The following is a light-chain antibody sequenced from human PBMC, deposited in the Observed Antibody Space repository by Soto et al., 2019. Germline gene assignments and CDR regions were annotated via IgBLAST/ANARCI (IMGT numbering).Light chain of an antibody. J-gene: IGKJ4*01. CDR2: DAS. CDR1: QSITNS. CDR3: QQRSNWPSVT. V-gene: IGKV3-11*01. Sequence: NVLTPSPGPPSFSPGDRATPSFRASQSITNSLAWYRHQPGQPPRLLIYDASKRATGIPARFIGSGSGAHFTLTISSLEPEDFGLYYCQQRSNWPSVTFGGGTEVDIK.